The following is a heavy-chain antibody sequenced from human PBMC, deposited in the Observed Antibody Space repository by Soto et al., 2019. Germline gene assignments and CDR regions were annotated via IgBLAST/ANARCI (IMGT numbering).Heavy chain of an antibody. V-gene: IGHV3-23*01. J-gene: IGHJ6*02. D-gene: IGHD1-26*01. Sequence: EVQLLESGGGLVQPGGSLRLSCAASGFTFSSYAMSWVRQAPGKGLEWVSAISGSGGSTYYADSVKGRFTISRDNSKNTXSLHMNSLRAEDTAVYYCAQDSVSGHHVYYYYGMDVWGQGTTVTVSS. CDR1: GFTFSSYA. CDR3: AQDSVSGHHVYYYYGMDV. CDR2: ISGSGGST.